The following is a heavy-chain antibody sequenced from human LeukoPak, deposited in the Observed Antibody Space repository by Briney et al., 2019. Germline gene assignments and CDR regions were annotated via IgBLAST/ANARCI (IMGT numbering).Heavy chain of an antibody. CDR3: ARDSGYGYSPFGY. V-gene: IGHV3-30*03. CDR2: ISYDGSNK. D-gene: IGHD5-18*01. Sequence: GGSLRLSCAASGFTFSSYGMHWVRQAPGKGLEWVAVISYDGSNKYYADSVKGRFTISRDNSKITLYLQMNSLRAEDTAVYYCARDSGYGYSPFGYWGQGTLVTVSS. CDR1: GFTFSSYG. J-gene: IGHJ4*02.